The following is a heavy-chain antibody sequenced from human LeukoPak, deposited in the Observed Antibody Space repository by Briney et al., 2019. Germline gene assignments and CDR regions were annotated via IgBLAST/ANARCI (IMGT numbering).Heavy chain of an antibody. J-gene: IGHJ4*02. CDR2: LSASTTYI. V-gene: IGHV3-21*01. CDR1: XXXXXGXN. CDR3: ARGQNGFDY. D-gene: IGHD2-8*01. Sequence: GGSLRXSXXXXXXXXXGXNMNWVRQAPGKGLEWVSSLSASTTYIYYADSVKGRFTISRGNAKNSLYLQMNSLRGEDTAVYYCARGQNGFDYWGQGTLVTVSS.